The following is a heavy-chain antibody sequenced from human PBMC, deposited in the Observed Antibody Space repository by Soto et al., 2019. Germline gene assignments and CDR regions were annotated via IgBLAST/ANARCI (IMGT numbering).Heavy chain of an antibody. Sequence: GGSLRLSCAASGFTVSSNYMSWVRQAPGKGLEWVSVIYSGGSTYYADSVKGRFTISRDNSKNTLYLQMNSLRAEDTAVYYCARDVPEDSNYDEDYYYYMDVWGKGTTVTVSS. V-gene: IGHV3-66*01. CDR3: ARDVPEDSNYDEDYYYYMDV. CDR2: IYSGGST. J-gene: IGHJ6*03. CDR1: GFTVSSNY. D-gene: IGHD4-4*01.